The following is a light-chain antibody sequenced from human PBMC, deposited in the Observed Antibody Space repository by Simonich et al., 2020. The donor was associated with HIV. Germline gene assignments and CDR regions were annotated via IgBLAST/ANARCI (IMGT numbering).Light chain of an antibody. CDR2: WAS. CDR1: QIVLYSSNNKNY. Sequence: DIVMTQSPDSLVVSLGERATINCKSSQIVLYSSNNKNYLTWYQPKTGQPPKLLIYWASTRKSGVPDRFSGSGSGTDLTLNIRSLQAEDVAVYYCQHYYSTPMYPFGQGTKLEIK. V-gene: IGKV4-1*01. CDR3: QHYYSTPMYP. J-gene: IGKJ2*01.